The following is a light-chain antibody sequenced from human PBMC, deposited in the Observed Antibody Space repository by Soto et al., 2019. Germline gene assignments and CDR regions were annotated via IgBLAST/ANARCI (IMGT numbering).Light chain of an antibody. CDR3: QEYNNCPPWT. CDR2: GAS. Sequence: EIVMTQSPATLSVSPGERATLSCRASQSVSSNLAWYQHKPGQAPRLLIYGASTRATGIPARFSGSGSGTEFTLTNSSLQSEDFAVYYCQEYNNCPPWTFGQGTKVEIK. J-gene: IGKJ1*01. CDR1: QSVSSN. V-gene: IGKV3-15*01.